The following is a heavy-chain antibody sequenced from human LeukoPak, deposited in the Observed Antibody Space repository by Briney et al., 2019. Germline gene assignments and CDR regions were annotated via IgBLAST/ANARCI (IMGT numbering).Heavy chain of an antibody. CDR2: IYYSGST. CDR3: ARERLLWFGDRWFDP. CDR1: GGSLSSYY. V-gene: IGHV4-59*01. J-gene: IGHJ5*02. Sequence: SETLSLTCTVSGGSLSSYYWSWIRQPPGKGLEWIGYIYYSGSTNYNPSLKSRVTISVDTSKNQFSLKLSSVTAADTAVYYCARERLLWFGDRWFDPWGQGTLVTVSS. D-gene: IGHD3-10*01.